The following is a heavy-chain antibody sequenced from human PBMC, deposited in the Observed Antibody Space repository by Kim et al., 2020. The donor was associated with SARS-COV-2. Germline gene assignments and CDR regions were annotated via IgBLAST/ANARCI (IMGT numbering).Heavy chain of an antibody. D-gene: IGHD2-21*01. CDR3: ARGLWTYDY. J-gene: IGHJ4*02. Sequence: GSTNYNPALKSRVTISVDTSKNQFSLKLSSVTAADTAMYYCARGLWTYDYWGQGTLVTVSS. CDR2: GST. V-gene: IGHV4-59*09.